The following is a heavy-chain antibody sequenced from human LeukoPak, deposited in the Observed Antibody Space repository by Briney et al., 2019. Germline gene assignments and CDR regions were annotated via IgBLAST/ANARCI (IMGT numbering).Heavy chain of an antibody. V-gene: IGHV3-30*01. J-gene: IGHJ6*03. D-gene: IGHD2-15*01. CDR3: ARDGYCSGGSCYYYYYYYMDV. Sequence: GGSLRLSCAASGFTFSSYAMHWVRQAPGKGLEWVAVISYDGSNKYYADFVKGRFTISRDNSKNTLYLQMNSLRAEDTAVYYCARDGYCSGGSCYYYYYYYMDVWGKGTTVTVSS. CDR1: GFTFSSYA. CDR2: ISYDGSNK.